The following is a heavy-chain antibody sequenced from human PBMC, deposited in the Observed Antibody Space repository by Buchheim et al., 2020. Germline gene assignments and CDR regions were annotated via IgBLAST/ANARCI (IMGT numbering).Heavy chain of an antibody. Sequence: EVQLLESGGGLVQPGGSLRLSCAASGFTFSSYAMSWVRQAPGKGLEWVSGITASGDSTYYADSVRGRFTIYRDRSKNTLYLQMNSLRAEDTAVYYCAKDTVVPTISDYWGQGTL. D-gene: IGHD5-12*01. CDR2: ITASGDST. CDR1: GFTFSSYA. CDR3: AKDTVVPTISDY. V-gene: IGHV3-23*01. J-gene: IGHJ4*02.